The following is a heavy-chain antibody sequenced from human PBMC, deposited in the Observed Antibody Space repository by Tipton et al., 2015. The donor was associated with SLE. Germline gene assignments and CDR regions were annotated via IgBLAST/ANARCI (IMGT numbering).Heavy chain of an antibody. CDR2: IYTSGST. Sequence: TLSLTCTVTGGSISSYYWSWIRQPAGKGLQWIGRIYTSGSTNYNPSLKRRVTMSVDTSKNQFSLKLTSVTAADTAVYYCARDQGGGNSGYSYGMDVWDQGP. V-gene: IGHV4-4*07. CDR3: ARDQGGGNSGYSYGMDV. D-gene: IGHD4-23*01. J-gene: IGHJ6*02. CDR1: GGSISSYY.